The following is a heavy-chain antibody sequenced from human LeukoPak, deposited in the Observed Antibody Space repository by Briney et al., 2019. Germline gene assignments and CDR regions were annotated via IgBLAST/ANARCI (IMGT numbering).Heavy chain of an antibody. Sequence: PGRSLRLSCAASGFTFSTYGMRWVRQAPGKGLEWVAVIWFDGSNQYYVDSVRGRFSISRDNSKNTLYLQMNTLRAEDTGVYYCARDRGSGDSFDLWGQGAMVTVSS. V-gene: IGHV3-33*01. D-gene: IGHD6-19*01. CDR3: ARDRGSGDSFDL. J-gene: IGHJ3*01. CDR1: GFTFSTYG. CDR2: IWFDGSNQ.